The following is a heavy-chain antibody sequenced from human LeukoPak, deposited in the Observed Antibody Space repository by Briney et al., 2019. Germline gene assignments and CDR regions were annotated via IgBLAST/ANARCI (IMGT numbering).Heavy chain of an antibody. CDR3: AREYSSGGDDDAFDI. CDR2: IYPGDSDT. D-gene: IGHD6-19*01. V-gene: IGHV5-51*01. CDR1: GYTFTSYW. Sequence: GESLKISCKGSGYTFTSYWIGWVRQMPGKGLEWMGIIYPGDSDTRYSPSFQGQVTISADKSISTAYLQWRSLKASDTAMYYCAREYSSGGDDDAFDIWGQGTMVTVSS. J-gene: IGHJ3*02.